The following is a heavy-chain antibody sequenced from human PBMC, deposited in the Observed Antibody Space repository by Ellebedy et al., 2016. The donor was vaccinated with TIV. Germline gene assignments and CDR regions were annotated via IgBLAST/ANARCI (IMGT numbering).Heavy chain of an antibody. D-gene: IGHD3-22*01. CDR3: AKVTDYYHDSSGFPDN. CDR1: GFTFSNYG. V-gene: IGHV3-30*18. CDR2: ISYDGSNK. Sequence: GESLKISCAASGFTFSNYGMHWVRQAPGKGLEWVSVISYDGSNKYYADSEKGRFTISRDNSKNTLYVQMNSLRAEETSVYYCAKVTDYYHDSSGFPDNWGQGTLVTVSS. J-gene: IGHJ4*02.